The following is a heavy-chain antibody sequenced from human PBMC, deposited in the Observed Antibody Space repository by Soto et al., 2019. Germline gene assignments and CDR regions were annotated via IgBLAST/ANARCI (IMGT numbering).Heavy chain of an antibody. CDR2: INPSGGST. J-gene: IGHJ6*02. V-gene: IGHV1-46*01. CDR1: GYTFTSYY. D-gene: IGHD6-13*01. CDR3: ARVIAGYYYGMDV. Sequence: ASVKVSCKASGYTFTSYYMHRVRQAPGQGLEWMGIINPSGGSTSYAQKFQGRVTMTRDTSTSTVYMELSSLRSEDTAVYYCARVIAGYYYGMDVWGQGTTVTAP.